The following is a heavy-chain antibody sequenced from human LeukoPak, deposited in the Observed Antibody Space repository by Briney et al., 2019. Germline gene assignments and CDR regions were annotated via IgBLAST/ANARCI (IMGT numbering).Heavy chain of an antibody. D-gene: IGHD5-24*01. J-gene: IGHJ3*02. CDR1: GFTFSSYG. CDR2: TWYDGSNK. V-gene: IGHV3-33*01. Sequence: GGSLRLSCAASGFTFSSYGMHWVRQAPGKGLEWVAVTWYDGSNKYYADSVKGRFTISRENSKNTLYLQMNSLRAEDTAVYYCARNEMGGQAFDIWGQGTMVTVSS. CDR3: ARNEMGGQAFDI.